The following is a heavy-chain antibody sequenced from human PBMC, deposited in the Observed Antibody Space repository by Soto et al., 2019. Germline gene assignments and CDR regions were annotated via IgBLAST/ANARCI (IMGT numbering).Heavy chain of an antibody. J-gene: IGHJ4*02. CDR3: AREGVVAASD. V-gene: IGHV3-66*01. CDR1: GFTVSSNY. CDR2: IYSGGST. D-gene: IGHD2-15*01. Sequence: EVQLVESGGGLVQPGGSLRLSCAASGFTVSSNYMSWVRQAPGKGLEWVSVIYSGGSTNYADSVKGRFTISRDNSKYALYRQLNSLRAEDTAVYSCAREGVVAASDWGQGTLVTVSS.